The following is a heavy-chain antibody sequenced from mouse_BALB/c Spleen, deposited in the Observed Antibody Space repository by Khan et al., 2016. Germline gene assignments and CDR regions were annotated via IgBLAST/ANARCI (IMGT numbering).Heavy chain of an antibody. CDR1: GYTFTSYV. J-gene: IGHJ1*01. CDR3: ARDGNYWYFDV. V-gene: IGHV1S136*01. Sequence: VQLQQSGPELVKPGASVKMSCKASGYTFTSYVMHWVKQKPGQGLEWIGYINPYNDGTKYNEKFKGKATLTSDKSSSTAYMELSSLSSEDSAVDYCARDGNYWYFDVWGAGTTVTVSS. D-gene: IGHD2-1*01. CDR2: INPYNDGT.